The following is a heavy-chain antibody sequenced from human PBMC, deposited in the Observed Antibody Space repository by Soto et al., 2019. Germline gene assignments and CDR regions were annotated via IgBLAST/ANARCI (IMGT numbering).Heavy chain of an antibody. Sequence: GGSLRLSCAASGFTFSSYAMSWVRQAPGKGLEWVSAISGSGGSTYYADSVKGRFTISRDDSRNLVYMQMNSLNTEDTAVYYCTTDSYTTMIVVRFDYWGHGTLVTVSS. V-gene: IGHV3-23*01. CDR3: TTDSYTTMIVVRFDY. D-gene: IGHD3-22*01. CDR2: ISGSGGST. CDR1: GFTFSSYA. J-gene: IGHJ4*01.